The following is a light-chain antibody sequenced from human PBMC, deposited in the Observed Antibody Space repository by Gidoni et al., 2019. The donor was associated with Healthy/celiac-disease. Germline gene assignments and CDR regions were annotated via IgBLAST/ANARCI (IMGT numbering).Light chain of an antibody. CDR3: QQYYSIPRRT. V-gene: IGKV4-1*01. CDR1: QSVLYSSNNKNY. CDR2: WAS. J-gene: IGKJ1*01. Sequence: DIVMTQSPASLAVSLGERATINCKSSQSVLYSSNNKNYLAWYQQKPGQPPKLLIDWASTRESGVPDRFSGSGSGTDFTLTISSLQAEDVAVYYCQQYYSIPRRTFGQGTKVEIK.